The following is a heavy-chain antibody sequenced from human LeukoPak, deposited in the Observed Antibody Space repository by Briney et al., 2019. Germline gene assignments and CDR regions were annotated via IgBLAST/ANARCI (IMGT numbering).Heavy chain of an antibody. CDR2: IRSKAYGGTT. J-gene: IGHJ4*02. V-gene: IGHV3-49*05. D-gene: IGHD3-22*01. CDR3: IPQYYYDFDY. Sequence: KPGRSLRLSCTASGFTFGDYAMSWFRQAPGKGLEWVGFIRSKAYGGTTEYAASVKGRFTISRDDSKSIAYLQMNSLKTEDTAVYYCIPQYYYDFDYWGQGTLVTVSS. CDR1: GFTFGDYA.